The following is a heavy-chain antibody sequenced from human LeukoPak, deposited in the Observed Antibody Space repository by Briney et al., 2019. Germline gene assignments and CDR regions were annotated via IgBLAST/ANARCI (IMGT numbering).Heavy chain of an antibody. CDR1: GFTFSSYT. V-gene: IGHV3-30*04. D-gene: IGHD1-26*01. CDR3: ARDGGGGGSYPDY. Sequence: PGGSLRLSCAASGFTFSSYTMHWVRQAPGKGLEWVAVMSNDGNYYADSEKGRFTISRDSSKNTLYLQMNSLRPEDTAVYYCARDGGGGGSYPDYWGQGTLVTVSS. J-gene: IGHJ4*02. CDR2: MSNDGN.